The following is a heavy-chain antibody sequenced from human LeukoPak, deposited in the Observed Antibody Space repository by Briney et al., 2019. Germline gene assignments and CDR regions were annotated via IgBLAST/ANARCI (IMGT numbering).Heavy chain of an antibody. CDR3: AREEVKLRFLEWLVGRPAFDI. D-gene: IGHD3-3*01. Sequence: ASVRVSCKASGYTFTSYAMNWVRQAPGQGLEWMGWINTNTGNPTYAQGFTGRFVFSLDTSVSTAYLQISSLKAEDTAVYYCAREEVKLRFLEWLVGRPAFDIWGQGTMVTVSS. V-gene: IGHV7-4-1*02. J-gene: IGHJ3*02. CDR1: GYTFTSYA. CDR2: INTNTGNP.